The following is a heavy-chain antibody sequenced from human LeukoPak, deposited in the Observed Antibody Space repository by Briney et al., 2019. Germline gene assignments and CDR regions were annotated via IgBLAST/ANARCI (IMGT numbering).Heavy chain of an antibody. CDR3: ARYATVAAHRGFDY. J-gene: IGHJ4*02. D-gene: IGHD6-19*01. Sequence: GGSLRLSCAASGFTFSRYSMNWVRQAPGKGLEWLSYITSSSMIYYADSVKGRFTISRDNAKNSLYLQMNSLRAEDTAVYYCARYATVAAHRGFDYWGQGTLVTVSS. CDR2: ITSSSMI. V-gene: IGHV3-48*01. CDR1: GFTFSRYS.